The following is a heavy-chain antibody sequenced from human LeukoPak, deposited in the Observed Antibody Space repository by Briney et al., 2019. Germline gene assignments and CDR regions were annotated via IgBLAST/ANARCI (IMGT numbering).Heavy chain of an antibody. CDR3: ARDRPYSGSYNHYDYYMDV. CDR2: IKQDGSEK. J-gene: IGHJ6*03. Sequence: GGSLRLSCAASGFTFSSYWMSWVRQAPGKGLEWVANIKQDGSEKYYVDSVKGRFTISRDNAKNSLYLQMNSLRAEDTALYYCARDRPYSGSYNHYDYYMDVWGKGTTVTVSS. V-gene: IGHV3-7*03. CDR1: GFTFSSYW. D-gene: IGHD1-26*01.